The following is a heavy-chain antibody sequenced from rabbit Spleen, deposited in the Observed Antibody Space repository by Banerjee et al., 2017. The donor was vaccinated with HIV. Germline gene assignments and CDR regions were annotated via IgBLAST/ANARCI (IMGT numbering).Heavy chain of an antibody. V-gene: IGHV1S45*01. J-gene: IGHJ4*01. CDR3: ARRGDYSVSWRATDFNL. Sequence: QEQLEESGGGLVKPEGSLTLTCAASGFDLSNYYYMCWVRQAPGKGLEWIACIYTIGGNPYYASWVNGRFTISKTSSTTVDLKMTSLTAADTATYFCARRGDYSVSWRATDFNLRGQGTLVTVS. D-gene: IGHD2-1*01. CDR2: IYTIGGNP. CDR1: GFDLSNYYY.